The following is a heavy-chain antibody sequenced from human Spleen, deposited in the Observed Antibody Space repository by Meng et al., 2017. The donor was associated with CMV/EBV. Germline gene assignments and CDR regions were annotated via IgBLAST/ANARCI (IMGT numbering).Heavy chain of an antibody. D-gene: IGHD2-2*01. Sequence: LSLTCADPKFTFSDYYMSWIRQAPGKGLEWISYISSGGFTIYYADSVKGRFTISRDNAKNSLYLQMNSLRAEDTAVYYCARVTCSSTSCSPLYGMDVWGQGTTVTVSS. CDR2: ISSGGFTI. V-gene: IGHV3-11*04. CDR3: ARVTCSSTSCSPLYGMDV. CDR1: KFTFSDYY. J-gene: IGHJ6*02.